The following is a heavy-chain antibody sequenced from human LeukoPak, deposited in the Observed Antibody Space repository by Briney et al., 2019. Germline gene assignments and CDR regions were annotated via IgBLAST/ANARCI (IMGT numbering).Heavy chain of an antibody. J-gene: IGHJ3*02. CDR3: ARRPAGTSFDI. V-gene: IGHV4-59*08. D-gene: IGHD1-7*01. CDR2: IYYSGIT. Sequence: SETLSLTCTVSGASISSYYWSWIRQSPGKGLESIGYIYYSGITNYNPSLKSRVTISIDTSKNQFSLKLKSVTAADTAVYYCARRPAGTSFDIWGQGTMVTVSS. CDR1: GASISSYY.